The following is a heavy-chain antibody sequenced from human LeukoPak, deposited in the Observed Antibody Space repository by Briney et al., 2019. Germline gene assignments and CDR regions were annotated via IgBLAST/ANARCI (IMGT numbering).Heavy chain of an antibody. CDR2: INHSGST. Sequence: SETLSLTCAVYGGSFSGYYWSWIRQPPGKGLEWIGEINHSGSTNHNPSLMSRVTISVDTSKNQFSLKLSSVTAADTAVYYCARDCSGGSCYKGSFDYWGQGTLVTVSS. CDR1: GGSFSGYY. J-gene: IGHJ4*02. D-gene: IGHD2-15*01. CDR3: ARDCSGGSCYKGSFDY. V-gene: IGHV4-34*01.